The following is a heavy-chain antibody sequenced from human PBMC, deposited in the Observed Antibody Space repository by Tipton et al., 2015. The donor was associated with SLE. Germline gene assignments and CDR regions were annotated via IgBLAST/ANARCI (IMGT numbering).Heavy chain of an antibody. J-gene: IGHJ2*01. Sequence: TLSLTCTVSGGSISSSSYYWAGIRQPPGKGLEGIGSTYYSGSTNYTPSLKSRVTISVDRSKNQFSLKLSSVTAADTAVYYCARDSRLHWYFDLWGRGTLVTVSS. V-gene: IGHV4-39*07. CDR1: GGSISSSSYY. D-gene: IGHD2-2*01. CDR2: TYYSGST. CDR3: ARDSRLHWYFDL.